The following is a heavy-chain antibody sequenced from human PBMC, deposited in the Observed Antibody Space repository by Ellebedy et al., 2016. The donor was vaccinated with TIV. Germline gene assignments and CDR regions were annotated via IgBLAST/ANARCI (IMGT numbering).Heavy chain of an antibody. J-gene: IGHJ4*02. CDR3: ARSTVRGKYYFDY. CDR2: INPSGGST. Sequence: AASVKVSCKASGYTFTYYYMHWVRQPPGLGLEWMGIINPSGGSTSYAQKFQGRITVTRDTSTSTLYMELSSLRSEDTAVYYCARSTVRGKYYFDYWGQGTLVTVSS. CDR1: GYTFTYYY. V-gene: IGHV1-46*01. D-gene: IGHD3-10*01.